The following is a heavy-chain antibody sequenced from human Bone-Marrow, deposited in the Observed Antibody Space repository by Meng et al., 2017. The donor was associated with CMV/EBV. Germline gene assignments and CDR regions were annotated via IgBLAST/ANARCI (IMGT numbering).Heavy chain of an antibody. CDR2: ISWNSGSI. D-gene: IGHD7-27*01. J-gene: IGHJ6*01. V-gene: IGHV3-9*01. CDR3: ARVGLGMGV. CDR1: GFAFDDYS. Sequence: GGSLRLSCAASGFAFDDYSMHWVRQAPGKGLEWVSGISWNSGSIGYADSVKGRFTISRDNAKDSLYLQMKSLRPEDTALYYCARVGLGMGVWGQGNTVTGAS.